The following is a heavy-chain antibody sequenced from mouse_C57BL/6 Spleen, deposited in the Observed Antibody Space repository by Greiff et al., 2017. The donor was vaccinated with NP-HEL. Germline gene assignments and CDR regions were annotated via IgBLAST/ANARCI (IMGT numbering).Heavy chain of an antibody. CDR1: GYTFTSYT. Sequence: VQLQQSGAELARPGASVKMSCKASGYTFTSYTMHWVKQRPGQGLEWIGYINPSSGYTKYNQKFKDKATLTADNSSSTAYMQLSSLTSEDSAVYYCARTLYYYGSSDYAMDYWGQGTSVTVSS. CDR2: INPSSGYT. CDR3: ARTLYYYGSSDYAMDY. D-gene: IGHD1-1*01. J-gene: IGHJ4*01. V-gene: IGHV1-4*01.